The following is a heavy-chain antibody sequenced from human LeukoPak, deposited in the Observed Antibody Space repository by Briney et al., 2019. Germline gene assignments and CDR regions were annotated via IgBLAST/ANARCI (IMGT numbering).Heavy chain of an antibody. CDR2: INPTGGST. CDR1: GYTFTSYY. D-gene: IGHD3-10*01. J-gene: IGHJ5*02. CDR3: AGDNSGGDNACGFDP. V-gene: IGHV1-46*01. Sequence: ASVKVSCKASGYTFTSYYMHWVRQAPGQGFEWMGLINPTGGSTGYAQKFQGRVTMTRDMSTSTDYMELSSLRSEDTAIYYCAGDNSGGDNACGFDPWGQGTLVTVSS.